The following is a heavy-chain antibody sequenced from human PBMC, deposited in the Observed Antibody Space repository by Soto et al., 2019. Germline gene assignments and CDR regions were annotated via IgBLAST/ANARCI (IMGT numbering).Heavy chain of an antibody. CDR2: IKQDGSEK. D-gene: IGHD6-13*01. CDR1: GFTLSSYW. Sequence: GGSLRLSCAASGFTLSSYWMNWVRQAPGEGLEWVANIKQDGSEKYYVDSVKGRFTISRDNAKNSLYLQMSSLRAEDTAVYYCARGITTAGSFWGQGTLVTVSS. J-gene: IGHJ4*02. V-gene: IGHV3-7*01. CDR3: ARGITTAGSF.